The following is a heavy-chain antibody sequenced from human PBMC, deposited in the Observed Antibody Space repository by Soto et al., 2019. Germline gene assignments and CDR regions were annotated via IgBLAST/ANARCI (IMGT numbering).Heavy chain of an antibody. CDR1: GLDFSTFC. Sequence: QVRLVESGGDVVQPGWSLRLSCEVSGLDFSTFCMHWVRQAPGKGLEWVAVIWADGSQTYYVDSVKGRFTVSRDNPKSTLYLQMTSLRVEDTAKYFCVSSHDMPIWGQGTLVTVSS. J-gene: IGHJ1*01. CDR2: IWADGSQT. V-gene: IGHV3-33*03. CDR3: VSSHDMPI. D-gene: IGHD1-1*01.